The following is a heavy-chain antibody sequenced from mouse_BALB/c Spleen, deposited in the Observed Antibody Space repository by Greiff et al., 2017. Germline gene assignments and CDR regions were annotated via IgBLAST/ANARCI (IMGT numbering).Heavy chain of an antibody. CDR1: GFTFSDYY. CDR3: ARGPYGSSPWYFDY. V-gene: IGHV5-4*02. J-gene: IGHJ2*01. D-gene: IGHD1-1*01. Sequence: EVQRVESGGGLVKPGGSLKLSCAASGFTFSDYYMYWVRQTPEKRLEWVATISDGGSYTYYPDSVKGRFTISRDNAKNNLYLQMSSLKSEDTAMYYCARGPYGSSPWYFDYWGQGTTLTVSS. CDR2: ISDGGSYT.